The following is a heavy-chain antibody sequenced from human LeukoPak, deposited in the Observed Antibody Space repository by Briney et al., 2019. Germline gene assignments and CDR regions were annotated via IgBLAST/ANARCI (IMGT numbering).Heavy chain of an antibody. V-gene: IGHV3-7*01. CDR3: ARDMRDHYYDSSGYYY. D-gene: IGHD3-22*01. CDR1: GFTFSSYS. CDR2: IKQDGSEK. J-gene: IGHJ4*02. Sequence: PGGSLRLSCAASGFTFSSYSMSWIRQAPGKGLEWVANIKQDGSEKYYVDSVKGRFTISRDNAKNSLYLQMNSLRAEDTAVYYCARDMRDHYYDSSGYYYWGQGTLVTVSS.